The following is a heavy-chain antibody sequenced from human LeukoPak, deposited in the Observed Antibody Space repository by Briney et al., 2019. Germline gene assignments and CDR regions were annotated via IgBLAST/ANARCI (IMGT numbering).Heavy chain of an antibody. D-gene: IGHD6-6*01. V-gene: IGHV4-34*01. CDR2: INHSGST. Sequence: PSETLSLTCAVYGASFSGYYWSWIRQPPGKGLEWIVEINHSGSTNYNVSLESRVTMSVDTSKNQFTLKLNSVTAADTAVYYCAKVYSSSSRDAFDVWGPGTMVTVSS. CDR1: GASFSGYY. J-gene: IGHJ3*01. CDR3: AKVYSSSSRDAFDV.